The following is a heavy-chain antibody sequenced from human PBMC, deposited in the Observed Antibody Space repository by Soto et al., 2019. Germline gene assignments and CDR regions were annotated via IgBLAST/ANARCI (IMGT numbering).Heavy chain of an antibody. CDR3: ARAEEGDTAMALGY. V-gene: IGHV4-59*01. CDR2: IYYSGST. CDR1: GGSISSYY. D-gene: IGHD5-18*01. Sequence: SETLSLTCTVSGGSISSYYWSWIRQPPGKGLEWIGYIYYSGSTNYNPSLKSRVTISVDTSKNQFSLKLSSVTAADTAVYYCARAEEGDTAMALGYWGQGTLVTVSS. J-gene: IGHJ4*02.